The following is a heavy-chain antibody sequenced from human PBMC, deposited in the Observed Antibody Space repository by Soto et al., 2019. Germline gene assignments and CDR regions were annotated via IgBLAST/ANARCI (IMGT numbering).Heavy chain of an antibody. Sequence: GASVKVSCKASGYTFTSYDINWVRQATGQGLEWMGWMNPNSGNTGYAQKFQGRVTMTRNTSISTAYMELSSLRSEDTAVYYCARGWLVHYYYGMGVWGQGTTVTVSS. V-gene: IGHV1-8*01. CDR2: MNPNSGNT. D-gene: IGHD6-19*01. J-gene: IGHJ6*02. CDR1: GYTFTSYD. CDR3: ARGWLVHYYYGMGV.